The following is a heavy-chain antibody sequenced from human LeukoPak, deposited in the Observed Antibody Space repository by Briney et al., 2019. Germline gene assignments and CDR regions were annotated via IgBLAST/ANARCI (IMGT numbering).Heavy chain of an antibody. Sequence: PSQTLSLTCTVSGGSISSGDYYWSWIRQHPGKGLEWIGYIYYSGSSYYNPSLKSRVTISVDTSKNQFSLRLSSVTAADTAVYYCARDPNWAAREWYFDLWGRGTLVTVSS. J-gene: IGHJ2*01. CDR1: GGSISSGDYY. CDR2: IYYSGSS. D-gene: IGHD7-27*01. CDR3: ARDPNWAAREWYFDL. V-gene: IGHV4-31*03.